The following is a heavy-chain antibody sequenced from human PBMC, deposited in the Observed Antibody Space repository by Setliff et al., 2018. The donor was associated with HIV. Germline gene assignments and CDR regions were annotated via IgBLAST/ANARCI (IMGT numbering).Heavy chain of an antibody. J-gene: IGHJ6*03. D-gene: IGHD3-22*01. V-gene: IGHV4-4*02. CDR3: AESRAEDSSGYYIYYYYYYMDV. CDR2: IYHGGST. Sequence: PSETLSLTCAVSGGSISSSNWWSWVRQPPGKGLEWIGEIYHGGSTNYNPSLKSRVTISVDTSKNQFSLKLSSVTAADTAVYYCAESRAEDSSGYYIYYYYYYMDVWGEGTMVTVSS. CDR1: GGSISSSNW.